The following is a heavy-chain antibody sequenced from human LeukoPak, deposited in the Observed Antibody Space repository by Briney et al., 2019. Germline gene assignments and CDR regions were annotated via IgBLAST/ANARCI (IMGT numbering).Heavy chain of an antibody. CDR2: ISSSGGST. D-gene: IGHD2-21*01. V-gene: IGHV3-23*01. CDR1: GFTFNNYG. J-gene: IGHJ6*02. Sequence: PGGSLRLSCAASGFTFNNYGMTWVRQAPGKGLEWVSFISSSGGSTYYADSVRGRFTISRDNSKNTLYLQMNSLRAEDTAVYYCAKDRDPRLWYYYGMDVWGQGTTVTVSS. CDR3: AKDRDPRLWYYYGMDV.